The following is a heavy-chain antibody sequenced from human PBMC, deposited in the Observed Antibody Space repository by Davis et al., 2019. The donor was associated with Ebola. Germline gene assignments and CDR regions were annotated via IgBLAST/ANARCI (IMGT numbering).Heavy chain of an antibody. D-gene: IGHD3-22*01. V-gene: IGHV4-61*01. J-gene: IGHJ2*01. Sequence: MPSETLSLTCTVSGGSVSSGNFYWSWIRQPPGKGLEWIGYIYYSGSTNYNPSLKSRVTISVDTSKNQFSLKLSSVTAADTAVYYCARGYYDSTGNRYFDFWGRGTLVTVSS. CDR2: IYYSGST. CDR1: GGSVSSGNFY. CDR3: ARGYYDSTGNRYFDF.